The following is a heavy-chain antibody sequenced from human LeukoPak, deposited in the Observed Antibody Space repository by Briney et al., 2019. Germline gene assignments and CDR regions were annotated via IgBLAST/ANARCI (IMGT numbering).Heavy chain of an antibody. CDR1: GFTFGDYA. V-gene: IGHV3-49*04. D-gene: IGHD3-22*01. J-gene: IGHJ4*02. Sequence: GGSLRLSCTASGFTFGDYAMGWVRQAPGKGLEWVGFIRSKAYGGTTEYAASVKGRFTISRDDSKSIAYLQMNSLKTEDTAVYYCTRDLGITMIVVWGQGTLVTVSS. CDR3: TRDLGITMIVV. CDR2: IRSKAYGGTT.